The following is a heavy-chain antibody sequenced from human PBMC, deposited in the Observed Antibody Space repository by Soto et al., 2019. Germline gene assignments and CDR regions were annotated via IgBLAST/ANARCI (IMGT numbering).Heavy chain of an antibody. CDR2: TYYRSKWYN. D-gene: IGHD6-19*01. Sequence: SQTLSLTCAISGDSVSSNSAAWNWIRQSPSRGLEWLGRTYYRSKWYNDYAVSVKSRITINPDTSKNQFSLQLNSVTPEDTAVYYCARGLAVAGRSYYYYYMDVWGKGTTVNVSS. CDR1: GDSVSSNSAA. J-gene: IGHJ6*03. CDR3: ARGLAVAGRSYYYYYMDV. V-gene: IGHV6-1*01.